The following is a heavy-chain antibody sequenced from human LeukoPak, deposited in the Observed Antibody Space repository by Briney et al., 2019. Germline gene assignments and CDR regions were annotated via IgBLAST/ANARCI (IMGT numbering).Heavy chain of an antibody. V-gene: IGHV3-30*02. D-gene: IGHD4-17*01. CDR2: IWYDGSNK. CDR3: ANSPKVYGAKTPDAFDI. J-gene: IGHJ3*02. CDR1: GFTFSSYG. Sequence: PGGSLRLSCAASGFTFSSYGMHWVRQAPGKGLEWVAVIWYDGSNKYYADSVKGRFTISRDNSKNTLYLQMNSLRAEDTAVYYCANSPKVYGAKTPDAFDIWGQGTMVTVSS.